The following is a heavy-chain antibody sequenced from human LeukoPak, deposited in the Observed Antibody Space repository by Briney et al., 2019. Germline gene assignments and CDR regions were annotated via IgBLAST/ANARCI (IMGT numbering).Heavy chain of an antibody. CDR2: INHSGST. CDR1: GGSFSGYY. J-gene: IGHJ4*02. CDR3: ARDNCSGYYNY. Sequence: ASETLSLTCAVYGGSFSGYYWSWIRQPPGKGLEWIGEINHSGSTNYNPSLKSRVTISVDTSKNQFSLKLSSVTAADTAVYYCARDNCSGYYNYWGQGTLVTVSS. D-gene: IGHD3-22*01. V-gene: IGHV4-34*01.